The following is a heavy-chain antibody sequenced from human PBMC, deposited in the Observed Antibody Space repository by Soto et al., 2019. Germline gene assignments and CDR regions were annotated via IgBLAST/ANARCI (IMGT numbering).Heavy chain of an antibody. J-gene: IGHJ3*01. Sequence: EVQLVESGGGLVQPGGSLRLSCVDSGFSFSSYWMHWVRQGPGKGLVWVARINPEGSSTNYADSAEGRFTISRDNARNTLYLQMNSLRAEATAVYYCARSPGGYYIDWGQGTMVTVSS. CDR3: ARSPGGYYID. V-gene: IGHV3-74*01. D-gene: IGHD2-15*01. CDR1: GFSFSSYW. CDR2: INPEGSST.